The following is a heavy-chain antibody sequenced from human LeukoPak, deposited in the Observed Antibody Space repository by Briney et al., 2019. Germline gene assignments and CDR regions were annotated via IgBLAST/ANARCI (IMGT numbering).Heavy chain of an antibody. V-gene: IGHV3-53*01. Sequence: GGSLRLSCAASGFTVSSNYMSWVRQAPGKGLEWVSVIYSGGSTYYADSVKGRFTISRDNSKNTLFLQMNSLTAEDTAIYSCARPRLEYCSGGSCFDAFDIWGQGTMVTVSS. D-gene: IGHD2-15*01. J-gene: IGHJ3*02. CDR3: ARPRLEYCSGGSCFDAFDI. CDR2: IYSGGST. CDR1: GFTVSSNY.